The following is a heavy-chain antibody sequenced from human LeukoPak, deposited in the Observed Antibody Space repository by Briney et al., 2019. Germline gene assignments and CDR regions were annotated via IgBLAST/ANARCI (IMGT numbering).Heavy chain of an antibody. V-gene: IGHV3-43*02. Sequence: PGGSLRLSCAASGFTFKDYAMHWVRQAPGKGLEWVSLISGDGATTFYADSVKGRFSISRDNSKNSLYLQMNSLRTEDTAFYYCAKDIGERGYKDYWGQGTLVTVSP. J-gene: IGHJ4*02. D-gene: IGHD5-18*01. CDR1: GFTFKDYA. CDR3: AKDIGERGYKDY. CDR2: ISGDGATT.